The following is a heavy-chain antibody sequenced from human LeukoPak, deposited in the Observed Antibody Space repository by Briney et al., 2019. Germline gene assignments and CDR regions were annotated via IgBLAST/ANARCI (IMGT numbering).Heavy chain of an antibody. V-gene: IGHV3-7*01. CDR1: GFTFSSYW. Sequence: GGSLRLSCAASGFTFSSYWMSWVRQAPGKGLEWVANIKQGGSEEYYVDSVKGRFTISRDNAKNSLYLQMNSLRAEDTAVYYCARPLAVAGMVVTPDYWGQGTLVTVSS. CDR2: IKQGGSEE. J-gene: IGHJ4*02. D-gene: IGHD6-19*01. CDR3: ARPLAVAGMVVTPDY.